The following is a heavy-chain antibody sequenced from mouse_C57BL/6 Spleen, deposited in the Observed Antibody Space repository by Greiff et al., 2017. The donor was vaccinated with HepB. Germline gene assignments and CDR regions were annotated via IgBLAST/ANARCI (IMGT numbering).Heavy chain of an antibody. CDR1: GYTFTSYW. CDR2: IDPSDSET. V-gene: IGHV1-52*01. CDR3: ARSENYYGSSYDYFDY. J-gene: IGHJ2*01. D-gene: IGHD1-1*01. Sequence: QVQLKQPGAELVRPGSSVKLSCKASGYTFTSYWMHWVKQRPIQGLEWIGNIDPSDSETQYNPKFKDKATLTVNKSSSTAYMQLSSLTSEESAVYFCARSENYYGSSYDYFDYWGQGTTLTVSS.